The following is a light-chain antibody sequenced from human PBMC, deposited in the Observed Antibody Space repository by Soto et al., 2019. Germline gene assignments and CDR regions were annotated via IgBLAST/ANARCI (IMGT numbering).Light chain of an antibody. V-gene: IGLV2-14*03. CDR1: SSDIGRYNY. CDR2: EVS. J-gene: IGLJ3*02. CDR3: GSYTSATTWV. Sequence: QSALTQPASVSGSPGQSITISCTGSSSDIGRYNYVSWYQQPPGKAPKLMIYEVSNRPSGVSNRFSGSKSGNTASLSISGLQTEDEADYYCGSYTSATTWVFGGGTKLTVL.